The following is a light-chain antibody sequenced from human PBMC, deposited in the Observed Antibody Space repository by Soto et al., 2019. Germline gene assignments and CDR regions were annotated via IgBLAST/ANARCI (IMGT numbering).Light chain of an antibody. CDR2: EVS. CDR3: RSYTSSSPRYV. Sequence: QSALTQPASVSGSPGQSITISCTGTSSDVGGYNYVSWYQQHPGKAPKLMIYEVSNRPSGVSNRFSGSKSGNTASLTISGLQAEDEADYYCRSYTSSSPRYVFGTGTKLTVL. V-gene: IGLV2-14*01. J-gene: IGLJ1*01. CDR1: SSDVGGYNY.